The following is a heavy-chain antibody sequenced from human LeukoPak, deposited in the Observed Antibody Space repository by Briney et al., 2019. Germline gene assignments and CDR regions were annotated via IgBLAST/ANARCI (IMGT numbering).Heavy chain of an antibody. CDR1: GFTFSSFA. J-gene: IGHJ4*02. CDR3: AKDGMAPGSSGDFFDY. V-gene: IGHV3-23*01. CDR2: IVRGGGTT. D-gene: IGHD3-10*01. Sequence: HPGGSLRLSCAASGFTFSSFAMSWVRQAPGQGLEWVSTIVRGGGTTYYADSVKGRFTVSRDNSENTLYLQMNSPRVEDTAVYYCAKDGMAPGSSGDFFDYWGQGTLVTVSS.